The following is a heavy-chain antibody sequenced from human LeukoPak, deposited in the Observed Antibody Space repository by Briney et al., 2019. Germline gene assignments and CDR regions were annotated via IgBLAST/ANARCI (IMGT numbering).Heavy chain of an antibody. J-gene: IGHJ4*02. V-gene: IGHV4-34*01. CDR1: GGSFSGYY. CDR3: ASTGYYDSSGYYPFDY. Sequence: SETLSLTCAVYGGSFSGYYWSWIRQPPGKGLEWIGEINHSGSTNHNPSLKSRVTISVDTSKNQFSLKLSSVTAADTAVYYCASTGYYDSSGYYPFDYWGQGTLVTVSS. CDR2: INHSGST. D-gene: IGHD3-22*01.